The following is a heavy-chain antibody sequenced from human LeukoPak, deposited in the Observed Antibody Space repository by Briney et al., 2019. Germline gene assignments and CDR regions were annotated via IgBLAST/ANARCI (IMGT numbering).Heavy chain of an antibody. CDR1: GYTFTSYG. V-gene: IGHV1-18*01. CDR2: ISAYNGNT. J-gene: IGHJ4*02. CDR3: ARAYDSSGFSPIHFDY. Sequence: ASVKVSCKASGYTFTSYGISWVRQAPGQGLEWMGWISAYNGNTNYAQKLQGRVTMTTDTSTSTAYMELRSLRSDDTAVYYCARAYDSSGFSPIHFDYWGQGTLVTVSS. D-gene: IGHD3-22*01.